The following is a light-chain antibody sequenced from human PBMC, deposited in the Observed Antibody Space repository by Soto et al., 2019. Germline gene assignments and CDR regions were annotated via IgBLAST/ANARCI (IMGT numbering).Light chain of an antibody. V-gene: IGLV2-8*01. Sequence: QSALTQPPSASGSPGQSVTISCTGTSSDVGGYNYVSWYQQHPGKAPKLMIYEISKRPSGVPDRFSGSKSGTTASLTVSGLQAEDEDDYYCISYAGSNNLVFGGGTKVTVL. J-gene: IGLJ3*02. CDR1: SSDVGGYNY. CDR3: ISYAGSNNLV. CDR2: EIS.